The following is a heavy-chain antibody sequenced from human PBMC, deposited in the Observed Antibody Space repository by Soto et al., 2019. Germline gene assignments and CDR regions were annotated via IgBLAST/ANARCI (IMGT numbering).Heavy chain of an antibody. Sequence: SVKVSCKASGGTFSSYAISWVRQAPGQGLEWMGGIIPIFGTANYAQKFQGRVTITADESTSTAYMELSSLRSEDTAVYYCARVGGMAVAWFDPWGQGTLVTVSS. CDR2: IIPIFGTA. V-gene: IGHV1-69*13. D-gene: IGHD6-13*01. J-gene: IGHJ5*02. CDR3: ARVGGMAVAWFDP. CDR1: GGTFSSYA.